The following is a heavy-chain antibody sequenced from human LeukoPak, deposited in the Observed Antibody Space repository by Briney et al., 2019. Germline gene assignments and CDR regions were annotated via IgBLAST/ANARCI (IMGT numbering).Heavy chain of an antibody. CDR3: AKDIGDYRAFDM. Sequence: GGSLRLSCAASGFTFDDYAMHWVRQAPGKGLEWVSGINWNSGKIAYADSVKGRFTISRDNAKSSLYLQMNSLRAEDMALYYCAKDIGDYRAFDMWGQGTMVTVSS. D-gene: IGHD2-21*02. J-gene: IGHJ3*02. CDR2: INWNSGKI. V-gene: IGHV3-9*03. CDR1: GFTFDDYA.